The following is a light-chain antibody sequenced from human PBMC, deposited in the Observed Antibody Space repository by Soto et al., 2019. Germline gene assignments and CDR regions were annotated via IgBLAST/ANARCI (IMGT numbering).Light chain of an antibody. V-gene: IGLV1-44*01. J-gene: IGLJ3*02. Sequence: QAVVTQPPSASGTPGQGVTISCSGSDSNIASHSVNWYQQFPGTAPKLLMYNNNLRPSGVLDRFSGSKSGTSASLAISGLQSEDEDDYYCATWDDSLNGVVFGGGTKLTVL. CDR1: DSNIASHS. CDR2: NNN. CDR3: ATWDDSLNGVV.